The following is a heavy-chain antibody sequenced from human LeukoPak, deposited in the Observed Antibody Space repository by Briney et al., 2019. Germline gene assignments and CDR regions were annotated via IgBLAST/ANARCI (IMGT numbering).Heavy chain of an antibody. J-gene: IGHJ6*02. CDR1: GGSIRSSNW. CDR3: ARDWSRSSTTVTRFPGYHYGMDV. V-gene: IGHV4-4*02. CDR2: IYHSGST. D-gene: IGHD4-11*01. Sequence: PSGTLSLTCAVSGGSIRSSNWWSWVRQPPGKGLEWIGEIYHSGSTNYNPSLKSRVTISVDKSKNQFSLKLSSVTAADTAVYYCARDWSRSSTTVTRFPGYHYGMDVWGQGTTVTVSS.